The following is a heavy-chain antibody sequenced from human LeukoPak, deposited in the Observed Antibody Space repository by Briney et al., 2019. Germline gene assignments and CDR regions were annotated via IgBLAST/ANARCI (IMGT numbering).Heavy chain of an antibody. CDR2: ISYDGSNK. D-gene: IGHD6-19*01. CDR1: GFTFSSYA. V-gene: IGHV3-30-3*01. Sequence: GGSLRLSCAASGFTFSSYAMHWVRQAPGKGLEGVAVISYDGSNKYYADSVKGRFTISGDKSKNTLYLHMNSLRAEDTAVYYCARYSSGWYLDYWGPGTLVTVSS. J-gene: IGHJ4*02. CDR3: ARYSSGWYLDY.